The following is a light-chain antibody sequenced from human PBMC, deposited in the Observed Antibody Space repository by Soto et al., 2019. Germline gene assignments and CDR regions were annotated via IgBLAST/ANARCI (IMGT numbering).Light chain of an antibody. CDR2: EVT. J-gene: IGLJ1*01. V-gene: IGLV2-14*01. CDR3: SSYSSSSTLCV. CDR1: SSDVGGYNY. Sequence: QSVLTQPASVSGSPGQSITISCTGTSSDVGGYNYVSRYQQHPGKAPKLMIYEVTNRPSGVSNRFSGSKSGNRASLTISGLQAEDEADYYCSSYSSSSTLCVFGSGTKVTVL.